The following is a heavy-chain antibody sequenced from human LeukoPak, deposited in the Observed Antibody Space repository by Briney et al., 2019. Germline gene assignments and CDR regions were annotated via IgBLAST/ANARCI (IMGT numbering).Heavy chain of an antibody. CDR3: ARDSMVRGVMIYWYFDL. J-gene: IGHJ2*01. CDR1: GFTFSSYA. D-gene: IGHD3-10*01. V-gene: IGHV3-30-3*01. CDR2: ISYDGSNK. Sequence: GRSLRLSCAASGFTFSSYAMHWVRQAPGKGLEWGAVISYDGSNKYYADSVKGRFTISRDNSKNTLYLQINSLRAEDTAVYYCARDSMVRGVMIYWYFDLWGRGTLVTVSS.